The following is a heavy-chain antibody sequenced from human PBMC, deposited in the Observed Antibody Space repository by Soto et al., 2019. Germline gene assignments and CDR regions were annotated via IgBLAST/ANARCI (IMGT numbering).Heavy chain of an antibody. CDR1: GFTFSSYE. D-gene: IGHD3-3*01. V-gene: IGHV3-48*03. Sequence: GGSLRLSCAASGFTFSSYEMNWVRQAPGKGLEWVSYISSSGSTIYYADSVKGRFTISRDNAKNSLYLQMNSLRAEDTAVYYCARDYDFWSGTHSNYGMDVWGQGTTVTVSS. CDR2: ISSSGSTI. CDR3: ARDYDFWSGTHSNYGMDV. J-gene: IGHJ6*02.